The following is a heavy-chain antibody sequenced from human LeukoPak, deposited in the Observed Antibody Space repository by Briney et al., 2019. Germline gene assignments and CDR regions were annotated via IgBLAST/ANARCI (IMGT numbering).Heavy chain of an antibody. CDR2: INSDGSRP. V-gene: IGHV3-74*01. Sequence: GRSLSLSCAASGFTFSIYWIHWVPQASGKGLVWVSRINSDGSRPIYADSVKGGFTSSRDNAKNTLYLQMKGLRAEDTAVYYCAREVVLTGTSVFDYWGRGSLVTVSS. J-gene: IGHJ4*02. CDR1: GFTFSIYW. D-gene: IGHD4/OR15-4a*01. CDR3: AREVVLTGTSVFDY.